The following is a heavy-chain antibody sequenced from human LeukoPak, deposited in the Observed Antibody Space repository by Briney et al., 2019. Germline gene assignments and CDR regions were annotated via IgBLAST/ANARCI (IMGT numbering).Heavy chain of an antibody. CDR3: ARHVYSSGYYYTYYFDY. J-gene: IGHJ4*02. D-gene: IGHD3-22*01. Sequence: SETLSLTCTVSGRPISSSSYYWSWICQPPGKVLEWIGSNYYSGSPYYNSSLKSRVTISVDTSKNQVSLQLSSVTAADTAVYYCARHVYSSGYYYTYYFDYWGQGTLVTVSS. CDR1: GRPISSSSYY. V-gene: IGHV4-39*01. CDR2: NYYSGSP.